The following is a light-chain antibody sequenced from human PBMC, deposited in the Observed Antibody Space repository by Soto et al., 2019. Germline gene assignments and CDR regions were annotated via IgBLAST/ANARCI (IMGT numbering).Light chain of an antibody. Sequence: EIVMTQSPATLSVSTGERVTLSFRASQNIGSNLAWYQQKFGQAPRLLIYGASTRVTGIPARISGSGSGTEFTLTITSLQSEDFGVYHCQQYHNWWTFGQGTRLEIK. CDR1: QNIGSN. J-gene: IGKJ5*01. CDR2: GAS. V-gene: IGKV3-15*01. CDR3: QQYHNWWT.